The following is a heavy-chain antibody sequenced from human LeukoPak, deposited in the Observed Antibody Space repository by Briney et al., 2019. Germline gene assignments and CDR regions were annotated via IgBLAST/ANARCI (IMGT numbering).Heavy chain of an antibody. V-gene: IGHV3-21*01. D-gene: IGHD1-26*01. CDR3: ARSRGQWELLQINNWFDP. Sequence: QPGGSLRLSCAASGFTFSSYSMNWVRRAPGKGLEWVSSISSSSSYIYYADSVKGRFTISRDNAKNSLYLQMNSLRAEDTAVYYCARSRGQWELLQINNWFDPWGQGTLVTVSS. J-gene: IGHJ5*02. CDR1: GFTFSSYS. CDR2: ISSSSSYI.